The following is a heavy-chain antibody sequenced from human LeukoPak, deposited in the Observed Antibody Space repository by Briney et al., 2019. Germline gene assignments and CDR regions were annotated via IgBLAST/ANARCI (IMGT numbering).Heavy chain of an antibody. J-gene: IGHJ4*02. Sequence: GGSLRLSCGASGFTFRTYWMTWVRQAPGKGLEWVANIKEDGSEKYYVDSVKGRFTISRDNAKNSLFLQMNSLRVEDTAMYYCARDATGSYYDSWGQGTLVTVSS. CDR3: ARDATGSYYDS. V-gene: IGHV3-7*01. CDR2: IKEDGSEK. CDR1: GFTFRTYW. D-gene: IGHD2-15*01.